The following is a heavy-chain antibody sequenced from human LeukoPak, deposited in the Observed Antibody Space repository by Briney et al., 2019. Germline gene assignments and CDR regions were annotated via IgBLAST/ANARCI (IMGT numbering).Heavy chain of an antibody. D-gene: IGHD7-27*01. J-gene: IGHJ3*02. CDR1: GFTFSSSA. CDR3: AKDRDWGTAFDI. Sequence: GRSLRLSWAASGFTFSSSAMHWVRQPPVKGLEWVAVISYDGKHKYFADSVKGRFTISRDNSRNTLYLQLNSLKADDTAVYYCAKDRDWGTAFDIWGQGTMVTVSS. CDR2: ISYDGKHK. V-gene: IGHV3-30*18.